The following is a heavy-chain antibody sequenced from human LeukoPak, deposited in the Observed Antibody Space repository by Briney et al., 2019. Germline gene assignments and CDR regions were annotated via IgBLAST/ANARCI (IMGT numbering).Heavy chain of an antibody. Sequence: GGSLRLSCAASGFTFSDHYMDWVRQAPGKGLEWVGRIKNRANSYTTEYAASVTGRFTISRDDSKNSLYLQMNSLKTEDTAVYYCAKEGFDSWGQGTLVTVSS. CDR1: GFTFSDHY. J-gene: IGHJ4*02. V-gene: IGHV3-72*01. CDR2: IKNRANSYTT. CDR3: AKEGFDS.